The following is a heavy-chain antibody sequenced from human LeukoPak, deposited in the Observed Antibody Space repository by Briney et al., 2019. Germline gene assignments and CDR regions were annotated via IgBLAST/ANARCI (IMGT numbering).Heavy chain of an antibody. CDR1: GFTVSSNY. V-gene: IGHV3-66*01. J-gene: IGHJ3*02. CDR3: ASGYPYDILTGYYSPSDAFDI. CDR2: IYSGGST. D-gene: IGHD3-9*01. Sequence: PGGSLRLSCAASGFTVSSNYMSWVRQAPGKGLEWVSVIYSGGSTYYSDSVKGRFTISRDNSKNTLYLQMNSLRAEDTAVYYCASGYPYDILTGYYSPSDAFDIWGQGTMVTVSS.